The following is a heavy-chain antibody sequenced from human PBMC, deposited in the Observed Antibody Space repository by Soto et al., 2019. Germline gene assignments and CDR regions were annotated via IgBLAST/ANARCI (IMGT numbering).Heavy chain of an antibody. V-gene: IGHV2-5*01. CDR1: GFSLSTSGVG. D-gene: IGHD3-10*01. Sequence: SGPTLVKPTQTLTLTCTFSGFSLSTSGVGVGWIRQPPGKALEWLALIYWNDDKRYSPSLKSRLTITKDTSKNQVVLTMTNMDPVDTATYYCAHAFSAGYGSGSYCPLCLEFDYWGQGTLVTVSS. CDR3: AHAFSAGYGSGSYCPLCLEFDY. CDR2: IYWNDDK. J-gene: IGHJ4*02.